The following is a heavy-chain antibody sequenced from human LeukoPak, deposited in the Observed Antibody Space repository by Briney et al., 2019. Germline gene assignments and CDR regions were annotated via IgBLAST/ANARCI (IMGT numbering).Heavy chain of an antibody. CDR1: GYXLTELS. D-gene: IGHD4-17*01. J-gene: IGHJ3*01. Sequence: ASVTVSCKVSGYXLTELSIHWVRQAPGKGLEWMGGFDPEDGETIYAQKFQGRVTMTEDTSTDTAYMELSSLRSEDTAVYYCATNYDYGDYVVWGQGIMVTVSS. CDR3: ATNYDYGDYVV. CDR2: FDPEDGET. V-gene: IGHV1-24*01.